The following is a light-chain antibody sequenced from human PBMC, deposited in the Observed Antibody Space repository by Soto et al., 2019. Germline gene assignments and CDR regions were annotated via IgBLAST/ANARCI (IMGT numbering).Light chain of an antibody. J-gene: IGKJ2*01. CDR2: DAS. CDR3: QQRSTRRA. CDR1: QSVSSY. V-gene: IGKV3-11*01. Sequence: EIVLTQSPATLSLSPGERATLSCRASQSVSSYLAWYQQKPGQAPRLLIYDASNRATGIPARFSGSGSGTDFTLTISSLEPEDFAVYYCQQRSTRRAFGQGTKLEIK.